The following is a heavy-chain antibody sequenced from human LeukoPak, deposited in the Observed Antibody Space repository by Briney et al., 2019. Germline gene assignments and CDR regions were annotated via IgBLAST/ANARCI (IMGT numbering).Heavy chain of an antibody. CDR1: GGSISSYY. CDR3: ARAPYYDILTGYRLENWFDP. D-gene: IGHD3-9*01. Sequence: TSETLSLTCTVSGGSISSYYWSWIRQPAGKGLEWIGRIYTSGSTNYNPSLKSRVTMSVDTSKNQFSLKLSSVTAADTAVYYCARAPYYDILTGYRLENWFDPWGQGTLVTVSS. V-gene: IGHV4-4*07. J-gene: IGHJ5*02. CDR2: IYTSGST.